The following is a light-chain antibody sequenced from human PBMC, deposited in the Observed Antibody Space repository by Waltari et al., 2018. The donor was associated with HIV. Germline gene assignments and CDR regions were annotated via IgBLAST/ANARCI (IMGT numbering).Light chain of an antibody. CDR3: CSYASSSSYVM. CDR1: SSDVGIYNL. Sequence: QSALTQPASVSGSPGQSITISCTGTSSDVGIYNLVSWYQQYPGKAPKLMMYEVSQRPSGVSNRFSGSKSGNTASLTISGLQAEDEADYYCCSYASSSSYVMFGGGTKLTVL. V-gene: IGLV2-23*02. J-gene: IGLJ3*02. CDR2: EVS.